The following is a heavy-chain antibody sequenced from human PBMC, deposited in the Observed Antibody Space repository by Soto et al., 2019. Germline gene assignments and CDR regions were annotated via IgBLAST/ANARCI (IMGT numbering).Heavy chain of an antibody. V-gene: IGHV4-34*01. J-gene: IGHJ4*02. Sequence: QVQLQQWGAGLLKPSETLSLTCAVYGGSFSGYYWSWIRQPPGKGLEWIGEINHSGSTNYNPSLKSRVTISVDTSKNQFSLKLSSVTAADTAVYYWARLPRSGSYTKSFDYWGQGTLVTVSS. CDR2: INHSGST. CDR1: GGSFSGYY. CDR3: ARLPRSGSYTKSFDY. D-gene: IGHD1-26*01.